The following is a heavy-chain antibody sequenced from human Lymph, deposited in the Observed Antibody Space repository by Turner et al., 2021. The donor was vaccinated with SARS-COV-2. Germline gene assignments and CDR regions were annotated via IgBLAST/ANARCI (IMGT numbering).Heavy chain of an antibody. Sequence: QVQLVESGGGVVQPGRSLRLACAASGFTFSIYGMHWVRQAPGKGLEWVAVIWYDGSNKYYADSVKGRFTISRDNSKNTLYLQMNSLRAEDTAVYYCARDDINTLIAAAVPFDYWGQGTLVTVSS. D-gene: IGHD6-13*01. V-gene: IGHV3-33*01. CDR2: IWYDGSNK. CDR3: ARDDINTLIAAAVPFDY. J-gene: IGHJ4*02. CDR1: GFTFSIYG.